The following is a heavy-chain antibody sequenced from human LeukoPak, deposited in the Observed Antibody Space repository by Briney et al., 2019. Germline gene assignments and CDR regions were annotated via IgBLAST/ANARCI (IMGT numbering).Heavy chain of an antibody. Sequence: GESLKISCAASGFSLSNYALTWVRQAPGKGLEWVSAISGSGGSTYYADSVKGRFTISRDNSKSTLYLQMNSLRAEDTAVYYCAKAHGYSYGYAYYWGQGTLVTVSS. D-gene: IGHD5-18*01. CDR2: ISGSGGST. J-gene: IGHJ4*02. V-gene: IGHV3-23*01. CDR3: AKAHGYSYGYAYY. CDR1: GFSLSNYA.